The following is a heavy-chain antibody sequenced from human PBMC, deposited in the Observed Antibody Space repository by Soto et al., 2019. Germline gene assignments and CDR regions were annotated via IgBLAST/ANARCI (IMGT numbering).Heavy chain of an antibody. CDR3: AREGIKIFGVVIGEFDY. D-gene: IGHD3-3*01. Sequence: SVKVSCKASGGTFSSYAISWVRQAPGQGLEWMGGIIPIFGTANYAQKFQGRVTITADESTSTAYMELSSLRSEDTAVYYCAREGIKIFGVVIGEFDYWGQGTLVTVSS. CDR2: IIPIFGTA. V-gene: IGHV1-69*13. J-gene: IGHJ4*02. CDR1: GGTFSSYA.